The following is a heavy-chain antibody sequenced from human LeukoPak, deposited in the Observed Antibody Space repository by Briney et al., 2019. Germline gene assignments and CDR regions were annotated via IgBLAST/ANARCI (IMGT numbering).Heavy chain of an antibody. CDR3: ARALRARITGTTASVYGMDV. CDR2: ICYCGST. CDR1: GGSISSYY. J-gene: IGHJ6*02. Sequence: PSETLSLTCTVSGGSISSYYWSWIRQPPGKGLGWIGYICYCGSTNYNPSLKSRLTISVDTSKNQFSLKLSSVTAADTAVYYCARALRARITGTTASVYGMDVWGQGTTVTVS. V-gene: IGHV4-59*01. D-gene: IGHD1-20*01.